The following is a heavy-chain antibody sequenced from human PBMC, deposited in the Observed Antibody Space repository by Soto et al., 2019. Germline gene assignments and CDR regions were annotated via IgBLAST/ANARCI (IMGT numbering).Heavy chain of an antibody. CDR1: GFSVSDTY. J-gene: IGHJ3*02. CDR2: ISNRGDT. V-gene: IGHV3-66*01. CDR3: AREPRYCRGGSCSITGDAYDI. D-gene: IGHD2-15*01. Sequence: PGGSMRLSYAASGFSVSDTYVNWVRQAPGKGLEWVSVISNRGDTHYADSVRGRFSLSRDISDNTLHLQMNNLRVEDTAVYYCAREPRYCRGGSCSITGDAYDIWGQGTMVTVSS.